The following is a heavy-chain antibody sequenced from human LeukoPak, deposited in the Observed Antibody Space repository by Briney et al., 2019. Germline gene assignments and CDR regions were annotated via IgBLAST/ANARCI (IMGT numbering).Heavy chain of an antibody. CDR1: GFTFSSYS. V-gene: IGHV3-21*01. J-gene: IGHJ4*02. CDR2: INSSSSYI. D-gene: IGHD4-17*01. CDR3: ARFGDYVFLDY. Sequence: GGSLRLSCAASGFTFSSYSMNWVRQAPGKGLEWVSSINSSSSYIYYADSVKGRFTISRDNAKNSLYLQMNSLRAEDTAVYYCARFGDYVFLDYWGQGTLVTVSS.